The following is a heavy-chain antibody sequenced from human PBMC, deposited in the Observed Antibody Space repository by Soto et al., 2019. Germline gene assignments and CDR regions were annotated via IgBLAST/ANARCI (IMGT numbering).Heavy chain of an antibody. CDR2: IIPIFGTA. CDR1: GGTFSSYA. J-gene: IGHJ6*02. D-gene: IGHD3-10*01. Sequence: SVKVSCKASGGTFSSYAISWVRQAPGQGLEWMGGIIPIFGTANYAQKFQGRVTITADESTSTAYMELSSLRSEDTAVYYCARAEYYGSGSYVYYYYGMDVCGQGTTVTVSS. V-gene: IGHV1-69*13. CDR3: ARAEYYGSGSYVYYYYGMDV.